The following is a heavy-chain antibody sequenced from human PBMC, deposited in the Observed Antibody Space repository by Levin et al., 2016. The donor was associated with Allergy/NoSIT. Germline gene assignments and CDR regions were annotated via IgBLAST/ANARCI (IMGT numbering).Heavy chain of an antibody. V-gene: IGHV3-7*03. J-gene: IGHJ4*02. Sequence: GESLKISCAASGFTFSDYWMTWVRQAPGKGLEWVATIKLDGSEKYNVDSVKGRFTISRDNAKNSVYLQMNSLRVEDTAVYYCARSEGSMLVVTRGFDYWGQGTLVTVSS. CDR3: ARSEGSMLVVTRGFDY. D-gene: IGHD3-22*01. CDR1: GFTFSDYW. CDR2: IKLDGSEK.